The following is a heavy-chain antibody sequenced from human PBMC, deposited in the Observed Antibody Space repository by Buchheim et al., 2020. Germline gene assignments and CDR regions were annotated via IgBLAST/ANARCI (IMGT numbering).Heavy chain of an antibody. CDR3: AKDRGRGLRFLYSGGYMDV. Sequence: EVQLLESGGGLVQPGGSLRLSCAASGINFSSHAMSWVRQAPRKGLEWVSTISGSGATISSPDSVKGRFTISRDNSKATVYLQMNSLRAEDTAVYYCAKDRGRGLRFLYSGGYMDVWGKGTT. D-gene: IGHD3-3*01. V-gene: IGHV3-23*01. CDR1: GINFSSHA. CDR2: ISGSGATI. J-gene: IGHJ6*03.